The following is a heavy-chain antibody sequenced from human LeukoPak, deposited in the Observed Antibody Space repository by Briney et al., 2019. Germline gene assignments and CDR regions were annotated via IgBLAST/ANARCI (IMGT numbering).Heavy chain of an antibody. CDR3: ATGGPDCSGGSCYSPHFAF. CDR2: FYHSGST. Sequence: PSQTLSLTCTVSGGSISSGSYYWSWIRQPPGKGLEWIGNFYHSGSTYFNPSLKSRVSISLDTSKNQFSLKLHSVTAADTAVYYCATGGPDCSGGSCYSPHFAFWGQGTLVTVSS. J-gene: IGHJ4*02. V-gene: IGHV4-39*07. CDR1: GGSISSGSYY. D-gene: IGHD2-15*01.